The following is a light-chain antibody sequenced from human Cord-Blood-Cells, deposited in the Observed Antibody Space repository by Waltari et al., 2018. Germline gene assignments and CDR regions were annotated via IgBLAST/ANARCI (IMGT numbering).Light chain of an antibody. CDR3: AAWDDSLNGWV. CDR2: SNN. Sequence: QSVLTQPPSASGTPGQRVTISCSGSSSNIGSNTVNWYQQLPGPAPKLLIYSNNQRPSGVPDRFSGSKSGTSASLAIRGLQSEDEADYDCAAWDDSLNGWVFGGGTKLTVL. J-gene: IGLJ3*02. CDR1: SSNIGSNT. V-gene: IGLV1-44*01.